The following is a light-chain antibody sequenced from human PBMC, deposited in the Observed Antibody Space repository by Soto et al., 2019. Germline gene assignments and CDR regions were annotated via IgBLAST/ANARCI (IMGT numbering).Light chain of an antibody. Sequence: EIVFTQSPYTLSLSPGEGATLSCRASHDVSVSLVWYRQRPGQAPRLLIYDASNRATGIPARFSGSGSGTDFTLTISSLEPEDFATYYCLQYNSYPLTFGQGTRLEIK. CDR1: HDVSVS. V-gene: IGKV3-11*01. CDR3: LQYNSYPLT. J-gene: IGKJ5*01. CDR2: DAS.